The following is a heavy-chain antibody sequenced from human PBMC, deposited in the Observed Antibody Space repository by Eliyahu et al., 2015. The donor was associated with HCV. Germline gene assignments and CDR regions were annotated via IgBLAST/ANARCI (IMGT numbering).Heavy chain of an antibody. J-gene: IGHJ4*02. CDR2: ISSSSTYI. CDR3: AAGYSSSWYYFDY. D-gene: IGHD6-13*01. CDR1: GFTFSSYS. V-gene: IGHV3-21*01. Sequence: EVQLVESGGGLVKPGGSLRLXCAAXGFTFSSYSMNWVRQAPGKGLXWVSSISSSSTYIYYADSVKGRFTISRDNAKNSLYLQMNSLRAEDTAVYYCAAGYSSSWYYFDYWGQGTLVTVSS.